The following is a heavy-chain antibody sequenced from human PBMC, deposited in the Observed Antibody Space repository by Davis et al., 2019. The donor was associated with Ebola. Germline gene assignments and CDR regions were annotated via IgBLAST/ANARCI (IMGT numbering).Heavy chain of an antibody. Sequence: ASVKVSCKASGYTFTSCGISWVRQAPGQGLEWMGWISAYNGNTNYAQKLQGRVTMTTDTSTSTAYMELRSLRSDDTAVYYCARAIAVAASNHAFDIWGQGTMVTVSS. V-gene: IGHV1-18*01. D-gene: IGHD6-19*01. CDR2: ISAYNGNT. CDR3: ARAIAVAASNHAFDI. J-gene: IGHJ3*02. CDR1: GYTFTSCG.